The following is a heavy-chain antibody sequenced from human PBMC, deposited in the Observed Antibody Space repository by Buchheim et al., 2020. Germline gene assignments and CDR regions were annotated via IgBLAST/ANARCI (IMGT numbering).Heavy chain of an antibody. CDR3: ARRRFGELDI. V-gene: IGHV3-23*04. Sequence: EVQLVESGGGLVQPGGSLRLSCAASGFTFSSYAMSWVRQAPGKGLEWVSAISGSGGSTSYAASVTGRFTISRENTETTMYMQMNSLRAEDTAVYYCARRRFGELDIWGQGTL. CDR2: ISGSGGST. CDR1: GFTFSSYA. J-gene: IGHJ4*02. D-gene: IGHD3-10*01.